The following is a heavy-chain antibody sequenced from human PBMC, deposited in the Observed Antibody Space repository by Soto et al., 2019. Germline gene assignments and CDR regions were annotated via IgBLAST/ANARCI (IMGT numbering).Heavy chain of an antibody. D-gene: IGHD6-19*01. J-gene: IGHJ1*01. CDR2: ISSSRNFI. CDR3: ARDRSDDRFVQYFQH. V-gene: IGHV3-21*06. CDR1: GFIFSSYS. Sequence: EVQLVESGGGLVKRGGSLRLSCAASGFIFSSYSMVWVRQAPGKGLEWVASISSSRNFIHYADSVKGRFTISRDNAKNSVFLQMNSLRSEDTAVYFCARDRSDDRFVQYFQHWGQGTQVSVSS.